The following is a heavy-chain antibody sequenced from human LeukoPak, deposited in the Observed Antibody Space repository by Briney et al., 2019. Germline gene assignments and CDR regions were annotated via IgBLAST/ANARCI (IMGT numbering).Heavy chain of an antibody. V-gene: IGHV4-34*01. D-gene: IGHD1-26*01. Sequence: IRXPXXXGXXWVXEINHSGSTNYNPSLKSRVTISVDTSKNQFSLKLSSVTAADTAVYYCARRGGYSGSYDSFDPWGQGTLVTVSS. CDR3: ARRGGYSGSYDSFDP. J-gene: IGHJ5*02. CDR2: INHSGST.